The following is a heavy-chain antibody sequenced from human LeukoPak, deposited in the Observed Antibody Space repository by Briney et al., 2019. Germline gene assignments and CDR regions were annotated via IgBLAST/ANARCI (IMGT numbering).Heavy chain of an antibody. J-gene: IGHJ6*03. CDR2: MNPNSGNT. D-gene: IGHD5-12*01. V-gene: IGHV1-8*01. CDR3: ARLRVSVATILTYYYYYMDV. CDR1: GYTFTSYV. Sequence: ASVKVSCKASGYTFTSYVINWVRQATGQGLEWMGWMNPNSGNTGYAQKFQGRVTMTRNTSISTAYMELSSLRSEDTAVYYCARLRVSVATILTYYYYYMDVWGKGTTVTIP.